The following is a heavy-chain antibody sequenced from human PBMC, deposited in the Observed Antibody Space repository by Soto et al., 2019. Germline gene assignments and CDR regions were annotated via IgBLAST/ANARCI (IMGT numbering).Heavy chain of an antibody. CDR1: GGSFSSDA. V-gene: IGHV1-69*06. Sequence: QVQLDQSGAEVKKPGSSVKVSCKASGGSFSSDAISWVRQAPGQGLEWMGGIIPMFGSPNYAPKFQGRVTITADKSRSTLYMELSSLRSDDTAVYYCARGIRQSSGWDLDNWGQGTQVTVSS. J-gene: IGHJ4*02. CDR2: IIPMFGSP. CDR3: ARGIRQSSGWDLDN. D-gene: IGHD6-19*01.